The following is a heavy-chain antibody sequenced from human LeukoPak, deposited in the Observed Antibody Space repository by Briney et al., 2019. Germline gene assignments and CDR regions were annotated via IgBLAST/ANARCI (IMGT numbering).Heavy chain of an antibody. D-gene: IGHD6-25*01. V-gene: IGHV4-59*01. Sequence: PSETLSLTCAASGASIRTYYWTWVRQPPGKGLEWIGYVYHSGSTYYTPSLRRRVAMSIDTSENSFSLKLNSVTAADTAVYYCAASLTALRPSYYFDFWAQGIQVTVSS. CDR3: AASLTALRPSYYFDF. J-gene: IGHJ4*02. CDR1: GASIRTYY. CDR2: VYHSGST.